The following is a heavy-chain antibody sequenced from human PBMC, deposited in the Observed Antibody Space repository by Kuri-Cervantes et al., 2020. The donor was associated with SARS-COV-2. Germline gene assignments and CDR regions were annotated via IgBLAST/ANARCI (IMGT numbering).Heavy chain of an antibody. Sequence: ASVKVSCKASGYTFTGYYMHWVRQAPGQGLEWMGWINPNSGGTNYAQKFQGWVTMTRDTSISTAYMELSSLRSEDTAVYYCATVNPAVVPAAMGNYYYYGMDVWGQGTTVTVSS. V-gene: IGHV1-2*04. CDR1: GYTFTGYY. CDR2: INPNSGGT. D-gene: IGHD2-2*01. J-gene: IGHJ6*02. CDR3: ATVNPAVVPAAMGNYYYYGMDV.